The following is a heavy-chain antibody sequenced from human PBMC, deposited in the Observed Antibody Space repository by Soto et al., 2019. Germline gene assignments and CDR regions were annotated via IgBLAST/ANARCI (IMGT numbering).Heavy chain of an antibody. CDR3: ARYYDFWSGYPDYYYYMDV. D-gene: IGHD3-3*01. CDR1: GFTFSSYW. Sequence: PGGSLRLSCAASGFTFSSYWMSWVRQAPGKGLEWVANIKQDGSEKYYVDSVKGRFTISRDNAKNSLYLQMNSLRAEDTAVYYCARYYDFWSGYPDYYYYMDVWGKGTTVTVSS. CDR2: IKQDGSEK. V-gene: IGHV3-7*01. J-gene: IGHJ6*03.